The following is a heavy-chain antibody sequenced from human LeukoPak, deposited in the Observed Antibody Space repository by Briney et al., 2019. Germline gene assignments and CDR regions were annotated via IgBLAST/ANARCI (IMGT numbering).Heavy chain of an antibody. Sequence: GASVKVSCKASGYTFTGYYMHWVRQAPGQGLEWMGWINPNSGGTNYAQKFQGGVTMTRDTSISTAYMELSSLTSDDTAVHYCAREVARSGSYFDYWGQGTLVTVSS. D-gene: IGHD1-26*01. CDR3: AREVARSGSYFDY. J-gene: IGHJ4*02. CDR1: GYTFTGYY. CDR2: INPNSGGT. V-gene: IGHV1-2*02.